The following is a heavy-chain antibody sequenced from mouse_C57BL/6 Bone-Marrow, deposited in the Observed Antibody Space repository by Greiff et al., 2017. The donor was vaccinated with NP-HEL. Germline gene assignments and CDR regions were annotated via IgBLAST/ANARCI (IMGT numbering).Heavy chain of an antibody. CDR3: ARDKPITTGVVDY. Sequence: EVKLVESEGGLVQPGSSMKLSCTASGFTFSDYYMAWVRQVPEKGLEWVANINYDGSSTYYLDSLKSRFIISRDNAKNILYLQMSSLKSEDTATYYCARDKPITTGVVDYWGQGTSVTVSS. CDR1: GFTFSDYY. J-gene: IGHJ4*01. CDR2: INYDGSST. D-gene: IGHD1-1*01. V-gene: IGHV5-16*01.